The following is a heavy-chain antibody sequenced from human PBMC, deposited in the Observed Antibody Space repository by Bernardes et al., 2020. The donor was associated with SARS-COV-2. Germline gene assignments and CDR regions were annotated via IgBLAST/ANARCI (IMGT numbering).Heavy chain of an antibody. Sequence: GGSLRLSCAASGFTFSSYSMSWVRQAPGKTLEWVSTIDGPTTNTHYADSVRGRFTISRDNSRNTLYLHMNSLRAEDTAVYYCCVWFGEHFDYWGQGTLATVSS. J-gene: IGHJ4*02. D-gene: IGHD3-10*01. CDR2: IDGPTTNT. CDR1: GFTFSSYS. CDR3: CVWFGEHFDY. V-gene: IGHV3-23*01.